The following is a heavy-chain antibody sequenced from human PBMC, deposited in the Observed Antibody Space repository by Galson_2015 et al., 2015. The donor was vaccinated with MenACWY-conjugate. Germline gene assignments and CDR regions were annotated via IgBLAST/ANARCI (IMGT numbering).Heavy chain of an antibody. CDR1: GGSFSGYY. Sequence: SETLSLTCAVYGGSFSGYYWSWIRQPPGEGLEWIGEINHSGSTNYNPSLKSRVTISVDTSKNQFSLKLSSVTAADTAVYYCARTPYYDFWSGYSGGGWFDPWGQGTLVTVSS. J-gene: IGHJ5*02. CDR2: INHSGST. D-gene: IGHD3-3*01. V-gene: IGHV4-34*01. CDR3: ARTPYYDFWSGYSGGGWFDP.